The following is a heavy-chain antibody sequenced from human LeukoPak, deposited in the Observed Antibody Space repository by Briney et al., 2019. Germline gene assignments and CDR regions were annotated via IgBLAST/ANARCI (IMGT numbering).Heavy chain of an antibody. Sequence: GGSLRLSCAASGFSFSNAWMSWVRQVPGAGLEWVGRIKRQSDGATTQYAASVKDRFTISRDNSKKTLYLQMNNLKTEDTAVYYCTTEYYDRGSDIVVWGKGTTVTVSS. D-gene: IGHD3-22*01. CDR3: TTEYYDRGSDIVV. CDR1: GFSFSNAW. V-gene: IGHV3-15*01. CDR2: IKRQSDGATT. J-gene: IGHJ6*03.